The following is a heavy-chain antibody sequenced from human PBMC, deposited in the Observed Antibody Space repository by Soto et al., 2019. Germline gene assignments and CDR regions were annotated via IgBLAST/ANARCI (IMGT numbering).Heavy chain of an antibody. CDR3: ARRADGDYALDY. D-gene: IGHD4-17*01. CDR2: IYYSGST. V-gene: IGHV4-59*08. J-gene: IGHJ4*02. Sequence: QVQLQESGLGLVKPSETLSLTCTVSGGSISSYYWSWIRQPPGKGLEWIGYIYYSGSTNYNPSLKSRVTISVDTSKNQFSLKLSSVTAADTAVYYCARRADGDYALDYWGQGTLVTVSS. CDR1: GGSISSYY.